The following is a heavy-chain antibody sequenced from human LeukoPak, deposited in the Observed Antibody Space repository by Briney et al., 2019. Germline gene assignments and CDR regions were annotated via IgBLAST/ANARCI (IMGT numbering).Heavy chain of an antibody. CDR2: INHSGST. CDR1: GGSFSGYY. CDR3: ARSGQRAREVGATHGFDY. J-gene: IGHJ4*02. V-gene: IGHV4-34*01. Sequence: PSETLSLTCAVYGGSFSGYYWSWIRQPPGKGLEWIGEINHSGSTNYNPSLKSRVTISVDTSKNQFSLKLSSVTAADTAVYYCARSGQRAREVGATHGFDYWGQGTLVTVSS. D-gene: IGHD1-26*01.